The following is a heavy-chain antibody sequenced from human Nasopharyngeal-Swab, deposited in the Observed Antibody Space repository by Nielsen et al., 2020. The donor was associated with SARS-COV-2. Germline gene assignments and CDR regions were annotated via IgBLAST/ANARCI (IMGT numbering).Heavy chain of an antibody. J-gene: IGHJ6*02. D-gene: IGHD3-10*01. CDR1: GFTFSNYS. CDR3: ARDGFGESPYYYYYGRDV. V-gene: IGHV3-21*01. CDR2: ISSSTSYI. Sequence: GGSLRLSCAASGFTFSNYSMNWVRQAPGKGLEWVSSISSSTSYIYYADSVKGRFTISRDNAKNSLYLQMNSLRAEDTAVYYCARDGFGESPYYYYYGRDVWGQGTTVTVSS.